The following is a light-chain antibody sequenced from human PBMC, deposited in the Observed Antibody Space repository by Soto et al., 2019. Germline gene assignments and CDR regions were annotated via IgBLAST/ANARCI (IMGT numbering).Light chain of an antibody. CDR2: KAS. Sequence: DIQVTQSPSTLSASVGDRVTITCRASQSINNWLAWYQQKPGKAPKVLIYKASALETGVPSSFSGSGSGTEFTLTISSQQPDDFATYYCQHYGAFGQGTKVEIK. J-gene: IGKJ1*01. V-gene: IGKV1-5*03. CDR3: QHYGA. CDR1: QSINNW.